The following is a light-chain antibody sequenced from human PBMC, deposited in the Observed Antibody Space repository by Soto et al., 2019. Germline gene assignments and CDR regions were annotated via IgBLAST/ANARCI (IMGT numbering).Light chain of an antibody. Sequence: DVQMPQSPSTLSASVGDRVTITCRASQSISSWLAWYQQKPGKAPNLLIYKASTLGSGVPSRFSGGGSGTEFTLTISSLQPDDFATYYCQQHSSSSPYTFGQGTKLEIK. CDR2: KAS. CDR3: QQHSSSSPYT. J-gene: IGKJ2*01. CDR1: QSISSW. V-gene: IGKV1-5*03.